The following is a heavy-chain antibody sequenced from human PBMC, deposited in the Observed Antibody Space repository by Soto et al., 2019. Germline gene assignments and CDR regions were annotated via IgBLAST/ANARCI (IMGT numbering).Heavy chain of an antibody. V-gene: IGHV4-31*03. CDR2: IYYSGST. CDR1: VGSISRGGYY. Sequence: SETLSLTCTVSVGSISRGGYYWSWIRQHPGKVLEWIGYIYYSGSTYYNPSLKSRVTISVDTSKNQFSLKLSSVTAADTAVYYCASSVLGRSGPYYFDYWGQGTLVTVSS. J-gene: IGHJ4*02. CDR3: ASSVLGRSGPYYFDY. D-gene: IGHD2-15*01.